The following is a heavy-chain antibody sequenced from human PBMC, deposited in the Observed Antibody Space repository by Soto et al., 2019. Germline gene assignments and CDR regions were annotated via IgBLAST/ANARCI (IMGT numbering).Heavy chain of an antibody. CDR1: GLTFSRYW. V-gene: IGHV3-7*01. CDR3: ASERYYDFWCGYSDWDS. J-gene: IGHJ4*02. Sequence: EVQLVESGGGLVQPGGSLRLSCVASGLTFSRYWMSWVRQTPGKGLEWVANIKQDASEKYYVYSVKGRFTISRDNAKNSRYRQMNRLRVEDTAVYYCASERYYDFWCGYSDWDSWGQGTLVTVSS. CDR2: IKQDASEK. D-gene: IGHD3-3*01.